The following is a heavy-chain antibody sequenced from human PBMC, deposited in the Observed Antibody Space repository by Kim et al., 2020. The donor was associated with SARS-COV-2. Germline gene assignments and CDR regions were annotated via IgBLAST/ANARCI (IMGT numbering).Heavy chain of an antibody. V-gene: IGHV4-59*09. CDR3: ARGDPITMVRGVITRFDY. Sequence: NTRVTIAVDTSKNQFSLKLSSVTAADTAVYYCARGDPITMVRGVITRFDYWGQGTLVTVSS. J-gene: IGHJ4*02. D-gene: IGHD3-10*01.